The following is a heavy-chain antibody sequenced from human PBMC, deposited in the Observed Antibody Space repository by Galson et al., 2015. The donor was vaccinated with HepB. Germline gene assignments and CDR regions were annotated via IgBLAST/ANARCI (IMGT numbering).Heavy chain of an antibody. CDR2: INPNSGGT. V-gene: IGHV1-2*04. Sequence: SVKVSCKASGYTFTGYYMHWVRQAPGQGLEWMGWINPNSGGTNYAQKFQGWVTMTRDTSISTAYMELSRLRSDDTAVYYCARDWRPSYDFWSGYPPLGSYYYYYMDVWGKGTTVTVSS. J-gene: IGHJ6*03. CDR1: GYTFTGYY. D-gene: IGHD3-3*01. CDR3: ARDWRPSYDFWSGYPPLGSYYYYYMDV.